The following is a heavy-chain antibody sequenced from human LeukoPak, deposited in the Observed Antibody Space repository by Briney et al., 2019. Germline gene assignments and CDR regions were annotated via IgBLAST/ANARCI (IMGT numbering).Heavy chain of an antibody. J-gene: IGHJ6*03. Sequence: SETLSLTCAVSGYSISSGYYWGWIRQPPGKGLEWIGSIYHSGSTYYNPSLKSRVTISVDTSKNQFSLKLSSVTAADTAVYYCARDRELLWFGELSGYYYMDVWGKGTTVTVSS. CDR3: ARDRELLWFGELSGYYYMDV. CDR1: GYSISSGYY. D-gene: IGHD3-10*01. CDR2: IYHSGST. V-gene: IGHV4-38-2*02.